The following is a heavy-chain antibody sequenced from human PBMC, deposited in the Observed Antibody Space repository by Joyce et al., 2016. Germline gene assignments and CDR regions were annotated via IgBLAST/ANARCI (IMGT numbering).Heavy chain of an antibody. CDR1: GFIINTFG. V-gene: IGHV3-30*18. CDR2: ISDDGNKK. D-gene: IGHD5-18*01. CDR3: AKVGRGQLGKNDAVDI. Sequence: QGQLAESGGGVVQPGTSLRPCWAASGFIINTFGFRWVRQAEGKGLDAVAVISDDGNKKDYGGSVKGRCTISRDNPKNTVYLQMNSRRAEDTAVYYCAKVGRGQLGKNDAVDIWGQGTMVTVSS. J-gene: IGHJ3*02.